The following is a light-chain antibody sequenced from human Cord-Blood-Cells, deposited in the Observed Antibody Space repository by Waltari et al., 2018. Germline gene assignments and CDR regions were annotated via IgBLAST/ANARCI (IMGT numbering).Light chain of an antibody. V-gene: IGKV1-39*01. J-gene: IGKJ3*01. CDR3: QQSYSTPFT. Sequence: DIQITQSPYSLSASVCYKVNITCRASQSISSYLNWYQQKPGKAPKLLIYAASSLQSGFPSRFSGSGSGTDFTLTISSLQPEDFATYYCQQSYSTPFTFGPGTKVDIK. CDR2: AAS. CDR1: QSISSY.